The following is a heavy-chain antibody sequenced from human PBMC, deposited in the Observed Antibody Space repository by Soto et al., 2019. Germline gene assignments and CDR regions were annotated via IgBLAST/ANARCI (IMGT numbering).Heavy chain of an antibody. J-gene: IGHJ6*02. CDR3: ARGGILTGYNYYYGMDV. Sequence: ASVKVSCKASGYTFTGYYMHWVRQAPGQGPEWMGWINPNSGGTNYAQKFQGWVTMTRDTSISTAYMELSRLRSDDTAVYYCARGGILTGYNYYYGMDVWGQGTTVTVSS. CDR2: INPNSGGT. D-gene: IGHD3-9*01. V-gene: IGHV1-2*04. CDR1: GYTFTGYY.